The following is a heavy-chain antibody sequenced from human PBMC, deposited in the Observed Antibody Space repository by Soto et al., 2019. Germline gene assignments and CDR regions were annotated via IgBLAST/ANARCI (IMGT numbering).Heavy chain of an antibody. Sequence: SETLSLTCAVYGGSFSGYYWSWIRQPPGKGLEWIGEINHSGSTNYNPSLKSRVTISVDTSKNQFSLKLSSVTAADTAVYYCARGGQITIFGVVLYYYMDVWGKGTTVTVSS. V-gene: IGHV4-34*01. CDR1: GGSFSGYY. CDR2: INHSGST. D-gene: IGHD3-3*01. CDR3: ARGGQITIFGVVLYYYMDV. J-gene: IGHJ6*03.